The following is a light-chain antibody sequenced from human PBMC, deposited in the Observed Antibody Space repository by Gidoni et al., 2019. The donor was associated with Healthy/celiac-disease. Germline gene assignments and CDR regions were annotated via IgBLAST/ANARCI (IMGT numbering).Light chain of an antibody. V-gene: IGKV3-11*01. Sequence: EIVLTQSPATLSLSPGERATLSCRASQSVSSYLAWYQQQPGQAPRLLSYDASNRATGIPARFSGSGSVTDFTLTISSLEPEDFAVYYCQQRSNWPPGLTFGGGTKVEIK. CDR3: QQRSNWPPGLT. CDR1: QSVSSY. CDR2: DAS. J-gene: IGKJ4*01.